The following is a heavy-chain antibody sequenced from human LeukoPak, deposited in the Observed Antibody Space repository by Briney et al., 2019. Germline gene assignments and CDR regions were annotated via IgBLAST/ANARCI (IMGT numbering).Heavy chain of an antibody. J-gene: IGHJ4*02. CDR1: GFTLSSYP. D-gene: IGHD2-21*01. CDR3: AKAPVTTCRGAYCYPFDY. CDR2: ISDSGNT. V-gene: IGHV3-23*01. Sequence: GGSLRLSCAASGFTLSSYPMSWVRQAPGKGLEWVSAISDSGNTYHADSVKGRFTISRDSSKNTLFLQMNRLRPEDAAVYYCAKAPVTTCRGAYCYPFDYWGQGTLVTVSS.